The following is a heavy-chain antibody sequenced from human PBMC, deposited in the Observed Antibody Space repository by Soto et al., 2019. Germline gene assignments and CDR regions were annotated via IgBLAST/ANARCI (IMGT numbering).Heavy chain of an antibody. CDR3: AXXXMTTEFDY. CDR1: GYTFTSYA. J-gene: IGHJ4*02. CDR2: INAGDGNT. D-gene: IGHD4-4*01. V-gene: IGHV1-3*01. Sequence: QVQLVQSGAEVKKPGASVKVSCKASGYTFTSYAMHWVRQAPGQRLEWMGWINAGDGNTKYSQKFQGRVTITSDTSAXTXCXXXXXXXSXDTAVYXCAXXXMTTEFDYWGQGTLVTVSS.